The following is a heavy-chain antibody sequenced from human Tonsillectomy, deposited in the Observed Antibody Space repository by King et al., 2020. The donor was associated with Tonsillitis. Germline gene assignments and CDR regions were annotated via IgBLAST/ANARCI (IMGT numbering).Heavy chain of an antibody. CDR3: ARHWVTVGATGYFDY. CDR1: GYSFTSYW. D-gene: IGHD1-26*01. V-gene: IGHV5-51*01. J-gene: IGHJ4*02. Sequence: QLVQSGAEMKKPGESLKISCKGSGYSFTSYWIGWVRQMPGKGLEWMGIIYPGDSDTRYSPSFQGQVTISADKSISTAYLQWSSLKASDTAMFYCARHWVTVGATGYFDYWGQGTLVTVSS. CDR2: IYPGDSDT.